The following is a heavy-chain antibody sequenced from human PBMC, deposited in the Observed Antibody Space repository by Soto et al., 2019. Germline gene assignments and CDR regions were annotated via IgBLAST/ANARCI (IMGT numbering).Heavy chain of an antibody. CDR2: MSGSGGSS. J-gene: IGHJ6*02. CDR1: GFTFSHYA. D-gene: IGHD1-1*01. Sequence: GGSLRLSCAASGFTFSHYAMNWVSRAPGKGLEWVSGMSGSGGSSYYADSVKGRFTISRDNSENTLYLQMNSLRADDTAVYYCAKSTGGIYYYYTLDVWGQGTAVTVSS. CDR3: AKSTGGIYYYYTLDV. V-gene: IGHV3-23*01.